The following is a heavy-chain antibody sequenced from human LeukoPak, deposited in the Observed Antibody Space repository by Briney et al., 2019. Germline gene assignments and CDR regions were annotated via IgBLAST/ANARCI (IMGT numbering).Heavy chain of an antibody. CDR3: ARAGASYSGYDVPYYYYGMDV. J-gene: IGHJ6*02. CDR1: GFTFSSYG. CDR2: IWYDGGNK. V-gene: IGHV3-33*01. Sequence: GGSLRLSCAASGFTFSSYGMHWVRQAPGKGLEWVAVIWYDGGNKYYADSVKGRFTISRDNSKNTLYLQMNSLRAEDTAVYYCARAGASYSGYDVPYYYYGMDVWGQGTTVTVSS. D-gene: IGHD5-12*01.